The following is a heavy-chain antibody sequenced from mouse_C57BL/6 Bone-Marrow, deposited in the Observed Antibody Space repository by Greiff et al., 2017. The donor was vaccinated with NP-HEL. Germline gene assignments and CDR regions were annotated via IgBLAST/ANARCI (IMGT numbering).Heavy chain of an antibody. CDR2: INPNNGGT. D-gene: IGHD2-5*01. J-gene: IGHJ4*01. V-gene: IGHV1-18*01. Sequence: VHVKQSGPELVKPGASVKIPCKASGYTFTDYNMDWVKQSHGKSLEWIGDINPNNGGTIYNQKFKGKATLTVDKSSSTAYMELRSLTSEDTAVYYGESSSSYYSKRDAMDGWGKGTSVTVSS. CDR1: GYTFTDYN. CDR3: ESSSSYYSKRDAMDG.